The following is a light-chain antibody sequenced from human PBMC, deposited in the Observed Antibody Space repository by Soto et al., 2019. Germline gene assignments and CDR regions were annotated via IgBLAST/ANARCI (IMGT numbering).Light chain of an antibody. CDR3: QQYAVSPET. J-gene: IGKJ1*01. CDR1: QTVTRAY. V-gene: IGKV3-20*01. CDR2: GAS. Sequence: EIVLKQSPGSLSLSQGDSATLSCRASQTVTRAYIAWYQLRPGQLPRLLIFGASTRAPGVPDRFSGSGSGTDFTLAISGLEPEDFAVYYCQQYAVSPETFGQGTKVDIK.